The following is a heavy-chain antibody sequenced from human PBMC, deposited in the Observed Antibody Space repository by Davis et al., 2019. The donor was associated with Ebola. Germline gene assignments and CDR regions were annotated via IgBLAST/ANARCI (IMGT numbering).Heavy chain of an antibody. J-gene: IGHJ6*02. CDR2: IWYDGSNK. Sequence: GESLKISCAASGFTFSSYGMHWVRQAPGKGLEWVAVIWYDGSNKYYADSVKGRFTISRDNSKNTLYLQKNSLRAEDTAVYYCARDGQLVSYYYYYYGMDVWGQGTTVTVSS. CDR3: ARDGQLVSYYYYYYGMDV. V-gene: IGHV3-33*01. CDR1: GFTFSSYG. D-gene: IGHD6-6*01.